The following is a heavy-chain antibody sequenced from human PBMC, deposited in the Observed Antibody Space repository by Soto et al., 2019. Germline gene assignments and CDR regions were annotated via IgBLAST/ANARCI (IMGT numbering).Heavy chain of an antibody. CDR2: VYYSGST. CDR3: ARGEVGVRY. CDR1: GGSISSYY. J-gene: IGHJ4*02. D-gene: IGHD1-26*01. Sequence: SETLSLTCTVSGGSISSYYWSWIRQPPGKGLEWIGYVYYSGSTNYNPSLKSRVTISVDTSKNQFSLKLSSVTAADTAVYYCARGEVGVRYWGQGTLVTVSS. V-gene: IGHV4-59*01.